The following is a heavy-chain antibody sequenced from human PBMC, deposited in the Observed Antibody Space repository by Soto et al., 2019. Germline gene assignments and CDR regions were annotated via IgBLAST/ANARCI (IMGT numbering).Heavy chain of an antibody. D-gene: IGHD3-22*01. J-gene: IGHJ4*02. CDR3: ARAGYYYDSSGYYLPYDY. CDR2: TIPIFGTA. Sequence: SVKVSCKASGGTFSSYAISWVRQAPGQGLEWMGGTIPIFGTANYAQKFQGRVTITADESTSTAYMELSSLRSEDTAVYYCARAGYYYDSSGYYLPYDYWGQGTLVTVSS. V-gene: IGHV1-69*13. CDR1: GGTFSSYA.